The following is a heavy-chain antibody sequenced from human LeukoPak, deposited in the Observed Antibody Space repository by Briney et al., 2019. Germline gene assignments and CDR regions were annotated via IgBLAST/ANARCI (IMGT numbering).Heavy chain of an antibody. V-gene: IGHV3-30-3*01. J-gene: IGHJ4*02. CDR2: ISYDGGSNK. D-gene: IGHD1-26*01. CDR1: GFTFSGYA. Sequence: GRSLRLSCAASGFTFSGYAMHWVRQAAGKGLEWVALISYDGGSNKYYADSVKGRFTISRDNSKNTLCLQMNSLRAEVTAVYYCAREESGPLVGYWGQGTLVTVSS. CDR3: AREESGPLVGY.